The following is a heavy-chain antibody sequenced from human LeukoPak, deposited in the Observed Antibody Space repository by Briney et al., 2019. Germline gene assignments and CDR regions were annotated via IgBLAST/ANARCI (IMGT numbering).Heavy chain of an antibody. CDR1: GYTFTSYG. CDR3: ARDKGPIAVAGTLAYGMDV. D-gene: IGHD6-19*01. CDR2: ISAYNGNT. J-gene: IGHJ6*02. Sequence: APVKVSCKASGYTFTSYGISWVRQAPGQGLEWMGWISAYNGNTNYAQKLQGRVTMTTDTSTSTAYMELRSLRSDDTAVYYCARDKGPIAVAGTLAYGMDVWGQGTTVTVSS. V-gene: IGHV1-18*01.